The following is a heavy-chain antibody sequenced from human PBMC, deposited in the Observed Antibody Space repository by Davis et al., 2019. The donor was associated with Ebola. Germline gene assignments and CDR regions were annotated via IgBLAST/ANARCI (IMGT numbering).Heavy chain of an antibody. Sequence: ESLKISCAASGFTFSDYYMSWIRQAPGKGLEWIGYIYYSGSTNYNPSLKSRVTISVDTSKNQFSLKLSSVTAADTAVYYCARLTGTTNLDYWGQGTLVTVSS. CDR1: GFTFSDYY. J-gene: IGHJ4*02. D-gene: IGHD1-7*01. CDR2: IYYSGST. CDR3: ARLTGTTNLDY. V-gene: IGHV4-59*01.